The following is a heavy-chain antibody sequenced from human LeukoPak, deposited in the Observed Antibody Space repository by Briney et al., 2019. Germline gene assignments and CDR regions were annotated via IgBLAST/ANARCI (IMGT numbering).Heavy chain of an antibody. CDR3: AREFRGGSYPGDFDY. V-gene: IGHV1-18*01. D-gene: IGHD1-26*01. J-gene: IGHJ4*02. Sequence: ASVKVSCKASGYTFTSYGISWVRQAPGQGLEWMGWISAYNGNTNYAQKLQGRVTMTTDASTSTAYMELRSLRSDDTAVYYCAREFRGGSYPGDFDYWGQGTLVTVSS. CDR2: ISAYNGNT. CDR1: GYTFTSYG.